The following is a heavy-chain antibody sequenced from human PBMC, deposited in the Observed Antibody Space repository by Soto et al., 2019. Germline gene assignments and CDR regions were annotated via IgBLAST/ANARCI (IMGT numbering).Heavy chain of an antibody. CDR1: GGSFSGYY. CDR2: INHSGST. D-gene: IGHD2-8*01. J-gene: IGHJ4*02. CDR3: ARAGRCTNGVCPNLNY. Sequence: PSETLSLTCAVYGGSFSGYYWSWIRQPPGKGLEWIGEINHSGSTNYNPSLKSRVTISVDTSKNQFSLKLSSVTAADTAVYYCARAGRCTNGVCPNLNYWGQGTLVTVSS. V-gene: IGHV4-34*01.